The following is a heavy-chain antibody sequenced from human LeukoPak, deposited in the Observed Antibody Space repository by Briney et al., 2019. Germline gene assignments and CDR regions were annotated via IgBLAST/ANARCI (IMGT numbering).Heavy chain of an antibody. CDR3: AKPRAVVVAASFDY. CDR1: GFTFNSFG. J-gene: IGHJ4*02. V-gene: IGHV3-30*02. Sequence: GGSLRLSCAASGFTFNSFGMHWVRRAPGKGLEWVAFIRYDGSNKYYADSVKGRFTISRDNSKNTLYLQMNSLRAEDTAVYYCAKPRAVVVAASFDYWGQGTLVTVSS. D-gene: IGHD2-15*01. CDR2: IRYDGSNK.